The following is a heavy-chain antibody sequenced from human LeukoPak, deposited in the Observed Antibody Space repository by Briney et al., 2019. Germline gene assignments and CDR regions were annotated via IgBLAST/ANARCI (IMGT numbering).Heavy chain of an antibody. D-gene: IGHD2-15*01. CDR1: GYTFTGYY. J-gene: IGHJ4*02. V-gene: IGHV1-2*02. CDR2: INPNSGGT. Sequence: GASVKVSCKASGYTFTGYYMHWVRQAPGQGLEWMGWINPNSGGTNYAQKFQGRVTMTRDTSISIAYMELSRLRSDDTAVYYCASVGGRYCSGGSCYVNDYWGQGTLVTVSS. CDR3: ASVGGRYCSGGSCYVNDY.